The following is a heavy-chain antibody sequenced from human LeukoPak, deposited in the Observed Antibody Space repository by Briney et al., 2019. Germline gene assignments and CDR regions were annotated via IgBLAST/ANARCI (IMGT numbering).Heavy chain of an antibody. CDR1: GGSISSYY. D-gene: IGHD2-2*01. Sequence: SETLSLTCTVSGGSISSYYWSWIRQPAGKGLEWIGRIYTSGSTNYNPSLKSRVTMSVDTSKNQFSLKLSSVTAADTAVYYCARGIVVVPAGGAFDIWGQGTMVTVSS. CDR2: IYTSGST. CDR3: ARGIVVVPAGGAFDI. J-gene: IGHJ3*02. V-gene: IGHV4-4*07.